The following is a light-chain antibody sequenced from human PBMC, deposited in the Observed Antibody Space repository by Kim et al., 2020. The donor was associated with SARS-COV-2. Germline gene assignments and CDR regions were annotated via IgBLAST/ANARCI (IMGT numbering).Light chain of an antibody. CDR2: RDN. CDR1: SSNIGNNT. Sequence: GQTVTISCTGSSSNIGNNTVNWYQQLPGTSPNLLIYRDNQRPSGGPDRFSGSKSGTSTSLAISGLQSEDEADYYCAAWADSLNSLVFGGGTQLTVL. J-gene: IGLJ2*01. CDR3: AAWADSLNSLV. V-gene: IGLV1-44*01.